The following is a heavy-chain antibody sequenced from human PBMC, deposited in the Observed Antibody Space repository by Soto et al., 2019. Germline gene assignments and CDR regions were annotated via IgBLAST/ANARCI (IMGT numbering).Heavy chain of an antibody. CDR1: GFTFSAVY. CDR3: ARDRGAVTGQDFDY. J-gene: IGHJ4*02. CDR2: ISSSGTSA. V-gene: IGHV3-11*06. D-gene: IGHD6-19*01. Sequence: QVQLEESGGGLVKPGGSVRLSCAASGFTFSAVYMSWIRQAPNKGLEYISYISSSGTSANYADSVKGRFTISRDNAKNSLYLQMNSLRAEDTAVYYCARDRGAVTGQDFDYWGQGALVTVSS.